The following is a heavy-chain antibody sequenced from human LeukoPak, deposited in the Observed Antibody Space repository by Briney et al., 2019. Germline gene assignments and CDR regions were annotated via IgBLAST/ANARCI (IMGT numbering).Heavy chain of an antibody. CDR3: ARDRLPGYSYGLFDY. CDR1: GGTFSSYA. J-gene: IGHJ4*02. CDR2: IIPIFGTA. D-gene: IGHD5-18*01. V-gene: IGHV1-69*13. Sequence: ASVKVSCKASGGTFSSYAISWVRQAPGQGLEWMGGIIPIFGTANYAQKFQGRVTITADESTSTAYMELSSLRSEDTAVYYCARDRLPGYSYGLFDYWGQGTLVTVSS.